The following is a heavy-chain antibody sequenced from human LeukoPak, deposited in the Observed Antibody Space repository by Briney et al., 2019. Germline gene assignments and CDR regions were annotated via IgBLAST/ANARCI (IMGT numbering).Heavy chain of an antibody. CDR3: VRGSRGYSYEYYFDY. J-gene: IGHJ4*02. CDR1: GGSISSYY. CDR2: IYYSGST. Sequence: SETLSLTCTVSGGSISSYYWSWIRQPPGKGLEWIGCIYYSGSTNYNPSLKSRVTISVDTSKNQFSLKLSSVTAADTAVYYCVRGSRGYSYEYYFDYWGQGTLVTVSS. D-gene: IGHD5-18*01. V-gene: IGHV4-59*01.